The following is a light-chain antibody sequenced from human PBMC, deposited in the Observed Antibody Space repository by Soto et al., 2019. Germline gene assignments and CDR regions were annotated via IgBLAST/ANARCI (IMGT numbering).Light chain of an antibody. CDR1: SSDVGVYNY. V-gene: IGLV2-14*01. J-gene: IGLJ1*01. CDR3: NSYTGSSTYV. Sequence: QSALTQPASVSGSPGQSITISGTGTSSDVGVYNYVSWYQQHPGKAPKLMIYEVSNRPSGVSNRFSGSKSGNTASLTISGLQAEDEADYYCNSYTGSSTYVFGTGTKVTV. CDR2: EVS.